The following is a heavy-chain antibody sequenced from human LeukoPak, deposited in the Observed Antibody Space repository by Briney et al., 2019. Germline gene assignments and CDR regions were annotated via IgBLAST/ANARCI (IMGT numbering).Heavy chain of an antibody. Sequence: SETLSLTCAVSGYSISSGYYWGWIRQPPGKGLEWIGSIYHSGSTYYNPSLKSRVTISVDTSKNQFSLKLSSVTAADTAVYYCARLAYVVAQNYFDYWGQGTLVTVSS. V-gene: IGHV4-38-2*01. D-gene: IGHD5-12*01. CDR2: IYHSGST. CDR1: GYSISSGYY. J-gene: IGHJ4*02. CDR3: ARLAYVVAQNYFDY.